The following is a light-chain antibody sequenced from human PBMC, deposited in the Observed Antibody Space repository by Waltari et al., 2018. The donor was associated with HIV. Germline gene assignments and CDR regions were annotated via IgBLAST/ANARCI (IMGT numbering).Light chain of an antibody. CDR3: AAWTDSRYVV. CDR2: RNN. CDR1: ISNIGSNF. Sequence: QSVLTQPPSASETPGQRVTISCSGSISNIGSNFVYWYQTLPGTAPKLLTYRNNQRPSGVPDRFSGSKSGTSASLAISGLRSEDEADYYCAAWTDSRYVVFGGGTKLTVL. V-gene: IGLV1-47*01. J-gene: IGLJ2*01.